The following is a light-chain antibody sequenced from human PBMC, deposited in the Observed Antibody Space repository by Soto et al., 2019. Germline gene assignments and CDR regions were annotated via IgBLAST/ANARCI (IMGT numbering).Light chain of an antibody. Sequence: EVVLTQSPATLSLSPGERATLSCRASENVRTFVDWYQQKPGQAPRLLIYGASNRATGIPARFSGSGSGTDFTLTISNLEPEDFAVYYCHQRSNGPPWTFGQGTKVEIK. CDR2: GAS. CDR3: HQRSNGPPWT. J-gene: IGKJ1*01. CDR1: ENVRTF. V-gene: IGKV3-11*01.